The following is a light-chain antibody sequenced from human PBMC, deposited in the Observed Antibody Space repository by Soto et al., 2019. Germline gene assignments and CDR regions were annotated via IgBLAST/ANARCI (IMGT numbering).Light chain of an antibody. J-gene: IGKJ5*01. CDR3: QQLNSYPQIT. CDR1: QGISSY. V-gene: IGKV1-9*01. CDR2: AAS. Sequence: DIQLTQSPSFLSASVGDRVTITCRASQGISSYLAWYQQKPGKAPKLLIYAASTLQSGVPSRFSGSGSATEFTLTISSQQPEDFATYYCQQLNSYPQITFGQGTRLEIK.